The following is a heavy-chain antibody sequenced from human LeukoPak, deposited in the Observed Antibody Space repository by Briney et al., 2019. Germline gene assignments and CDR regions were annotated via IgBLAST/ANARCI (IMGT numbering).Heavy chain of an antibody. Sequence: SETLSLTCSVSGGSISSSDFYWGWLRQTPGKGLEWIGGLYYSGSSYYNPSLKSRVTISVDTSKNQFSLKLSSVTAADTAVYYCARATMVRGVINFSGCDPWGQGTLVTVSS. CDR2: LYYSGSS. CDR3: ARATMVRGVINFSGCDP. J-gene: IGHJ5*02. D-gene: IGHD3-10*01. CDR1: GGSISSSDFY. V-gene: IGHV4-39*07.